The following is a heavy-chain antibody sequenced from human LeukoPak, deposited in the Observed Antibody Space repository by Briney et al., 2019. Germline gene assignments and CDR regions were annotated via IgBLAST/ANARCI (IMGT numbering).Heavy chain of an antibody. CDR2: INAGNGNT. Sequence: APVKVSCKASGYTFTSYAMHWVRQAPGQRLEWMGWINAGNGNTKYSQEFQGRVTITRDTSASTAYMELSSLRSEDMAVYYCARGGGSSRPPIFDYWGQGTLVTVSS. CDR1: GYTFTSYA. V-gene: IGHV1-3*03. CDR3: ARGGGSSRPPIFDY. J-gene: IGHJ4*02. D-gene: IGHD6-13*01.